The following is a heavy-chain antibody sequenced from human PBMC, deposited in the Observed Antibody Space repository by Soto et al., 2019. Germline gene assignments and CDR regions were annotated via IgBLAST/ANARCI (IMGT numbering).Heavy chain of an antibody. CDR1: GGTFSSYA. CDR2: IIPIFGTA. V-gene: IGHV1-69*13. D-gene: IGHD5-18*01. Sequence: GASVKVSCKASGGTFSSYAISWVRQAPGQGLEWMGGIIPIFGTANYAQKFQGRVTITADESTSTAYMELSSLRSEDTAVYYCASWDTANPTYYYGMDVWGQGTTVTVS. J-gene: IGHJ6*02. CDR3: ASWDTANPTYYYGMDV.